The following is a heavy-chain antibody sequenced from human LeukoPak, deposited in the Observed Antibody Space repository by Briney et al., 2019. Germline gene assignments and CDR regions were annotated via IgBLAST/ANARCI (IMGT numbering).Heavy chain of an antibody. CDR1: GFTFGSYA. CDR2: ISYDGSNK. CDR3: ERDHCGGDCSYSYYFDY. V-gene: IGHV3-30*04. J-gene: IGHJ4*02. Sequence: GRSLRLSCAASGFTFGSYAMHWVRQAPGKGLEWVAVISYDGSNKYYADSVKGRFTISRDNSKNTLYLQMNSLRAEDTAVYYCERDHCGGDCSYSYYFDYWGQGTLVTVSS. D-gene: IGHD2-21*02.